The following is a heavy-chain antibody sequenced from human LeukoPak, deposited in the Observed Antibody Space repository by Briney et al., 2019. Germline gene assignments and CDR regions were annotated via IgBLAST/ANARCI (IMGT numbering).Heavy chain of an antibody. V-gene: IGHV5-51*01. CDR2: IYPGDSDT. D-gene: IGHD1-26*01. CDR3: ARRSSGSSNYYYYYMDV. CDR1: GYSFTSYW. Sequence: GESLKISCKGSGYSFTSYWIGWVRQMPGKGLEWMGIIYPGDSDTRYSPSFQGQVTISADKSISTAYLQWSSLKASDTAMYYCARRSSGSSNYYYYYMDVWGKGTTVTVSS. J-gene: IGHJ6*03.